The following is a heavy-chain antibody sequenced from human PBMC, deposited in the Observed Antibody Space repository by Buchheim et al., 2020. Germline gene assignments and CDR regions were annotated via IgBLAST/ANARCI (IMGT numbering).Heavy chain of an antibody. D-gene: IGHD2-2*01. Sequence: EVQLLESGGGLVQPGGSLRLSCAASGFTFSSYAMSWVRQAPGKGLEWVSAISGSGGSTYYADSVKGGFTIYRDHSNNTPYLQMNSLRAEDTAVYYCAKWERDIVVVPAASYFQHWGQGTL. J-gene: IGHJ1*01. CDR1: GFTFSSYA. CDR2: ISGSGGST. V-gene: IGHV3-23*01. CDR3: AKWERDIVVVPAASYFQH.